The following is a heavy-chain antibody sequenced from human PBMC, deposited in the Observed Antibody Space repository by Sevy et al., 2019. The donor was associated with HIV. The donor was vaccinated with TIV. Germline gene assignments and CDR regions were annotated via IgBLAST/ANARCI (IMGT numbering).Heavy chain of an antibody. Sequence: GGSLRLSCAASGFTFSSYGMHWVRQAPGKGLEWVAVISYDGSNKYYADSGKGRFTISRDNSKNTLYLQMNSLRAEDTAVYYSAKDPGAYYYYMDVWGKGTTVTVSS. CDR1: GFTFSSYG. V-gene: IGHV3-30*18. J-gene: IGHJ6*03. CDR2: ISYDGSNK. CDR3: AKDPGAYYYYMDV.